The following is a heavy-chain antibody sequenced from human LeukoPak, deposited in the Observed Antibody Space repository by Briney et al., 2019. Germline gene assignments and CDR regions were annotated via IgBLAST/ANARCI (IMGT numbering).Heavy chain of an antibody. D-gene: IGHD1-26*01. CDR2: IGTAGDT. CDR1: GFTFSSYD. CDR3: ARGGSSGPFDY. Sequence: GGSLRLSCAASGFTFSSYDMHWVRQTTGRGPEWVSGIGTAGDTYYLGSVKGRFTISRENAKNSLYLQMNSLRAGDTAVYYCARGGSSGPFDYWGQGTLVTVSS. V-gene: IGHV3-13*01. J-gene: IGHJ4*02.